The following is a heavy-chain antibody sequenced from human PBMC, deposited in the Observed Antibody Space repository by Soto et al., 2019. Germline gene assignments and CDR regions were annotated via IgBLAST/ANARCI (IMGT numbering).Heavy chain of an antibody. Sequence: SVKVSCKASGRTFSSYAIRWVRQAPGQGLECMGGIIPIFGTANYPQKFQVRVTITADKSTSTDYMELRSLRSEDTAVYYCASLGGNAISGWFHSWGQGTLVTVSS. J-gene: IGHJ5*01. CDR1: GRTFSSYA. CDR2: IIPIFGTA. V-gene: IGHV1-69*06. CDR3: ASLGGNAISGWFHS. D-gene: IGHD1-1*01.